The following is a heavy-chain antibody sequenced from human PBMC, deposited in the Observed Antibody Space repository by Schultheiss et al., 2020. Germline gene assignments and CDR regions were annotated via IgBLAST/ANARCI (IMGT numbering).Heavy chain of an antibody. Sequence: GESLKISCAASGFTFSSYWMSWVRQAPGKGLEWVGRIKSKTDGGTTDYAAPVKGRFTISRDDSKNTLYLQMNSLKTEDTALYYCTTVWYELHDYWGQGTLVTVS. J-gene: IGHJ4*02. CDR1: GFTFSSYW. CDR3: TTVWYELHDY. D-gene: IGHD1-26*01. CDR2: IKSKTDGGTT. V-gene: IGHV3-15*01.